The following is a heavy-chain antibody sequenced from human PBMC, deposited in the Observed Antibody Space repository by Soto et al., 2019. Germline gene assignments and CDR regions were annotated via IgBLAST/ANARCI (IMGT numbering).Heavy chain of an antibody. J-gene: IGHJ6*02. Sequence: QVQLVESGGGLVKPGGSLRLSCAASGFTFTDYYMTWIRRAPGKGLESVSHSSSSGGTIYYADSVKGRFTISRDNSKNTLYLQMNSLRAEDTAVYYCAKQVIPARSYYYGMDVWGQGTTVTVSS. D-gene: IGHD2-2*01. CDR3: AKQVIPARSYYYGMDV. CDR2: SSSSGGTI. CDR1: GFTFTDYY. V-gene: IGHV3-11*04.